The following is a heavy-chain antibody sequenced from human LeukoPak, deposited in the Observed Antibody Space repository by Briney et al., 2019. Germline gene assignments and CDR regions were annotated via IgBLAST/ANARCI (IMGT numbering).Heavy chain of an antibody. Sequence: GGSLRLSCAASGFTFSSYEMNWVRQAPGKGLEWVSYISSSGSTIYYADSVKGRFTISRDNAKNSLYLQMNGLRAEDTAVYYCAREGVLSIDYWGQGTLVTASS. CDR2: ISSSGSTI. J-gene: IGHJ4*02. D-gene: IGHD2-15*01. V-gene: IGHV3-48*03. CDR1: GFTFSSYE. CDR3: AREGVLSIDY.